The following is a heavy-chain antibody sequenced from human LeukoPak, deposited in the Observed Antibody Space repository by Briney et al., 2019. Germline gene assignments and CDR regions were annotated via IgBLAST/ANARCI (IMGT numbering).Heavy chain of an antibody. CDR2: ISYDGYDK. CDR1: GFTFNDYA. J-gene: IGHJ4*02. D-gene: IGHD3-10*01. V-gene: IGHV3-30-3*01. CDR3: ARDLDGSGSYYAYYFDY. Sequence: GGSLRLSCAASGFTFNDYAMYWVRQTPGKGLEWVTLISYDGYDKSYADSVRGRFTISRDNSKNTLYLQMDSLRAEDTAVYYCARDLDGSGSYYAYYFDYWGQGTLVTVSS.